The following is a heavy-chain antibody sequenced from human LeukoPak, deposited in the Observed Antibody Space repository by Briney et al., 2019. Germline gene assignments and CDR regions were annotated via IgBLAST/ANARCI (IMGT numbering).Heavy chain of an antibody. CDR1: GGSISSSSYY. J-gene: IGHJ4*02. V-gene: IGHV4-39*01. CDR3: ARRVYGTSQYY. CDR2: IYYSGIT. Sequence: PSETLSLTCTVSGGSISSSSYYWGWIRQPPGKGLEWIGTIYYSGITHYSPSLKSRVTISVDTSKNQFSLKLSSVTATDTALYYCARRVYGTSQYYWGQGTLVTVSS. D-gene: IGHD5/OR15-5a*01.